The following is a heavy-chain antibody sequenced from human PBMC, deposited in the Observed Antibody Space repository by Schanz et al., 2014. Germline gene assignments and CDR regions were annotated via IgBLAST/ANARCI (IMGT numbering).Heavy chain of an antibody. CDR3: ASAGGSWSGYYLDD. CDR2: IADAGSKH. Sequence: QVQMVESGGGVVQPGRSLRLSCAASGFNFSSYGMHWVRQAPGKGLEWVAVIADAGSKHYYPDSVKGRFTISRDNSKMELYLQMTSLRSEDTAVNYCASAGGSWSGYYLDDWGQGTLVTVSS. J-gene: IGHJ4*02. V-gene: IGHV3-30*03. D-gene: IGHD3-3*01. CDR1: GFNFSSYG.